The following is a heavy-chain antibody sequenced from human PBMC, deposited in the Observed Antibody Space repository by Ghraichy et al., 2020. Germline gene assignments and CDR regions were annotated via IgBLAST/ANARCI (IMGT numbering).Heavy chain of an antibody. V-gene: IGHV4-30-2*01. J-gene: IGHJ4*02. CDR3: ARATSSGYYLYYFDY. CDR1: GGSISSGGYS. D-gene: IGHD3-22*01. CDR2: IYHSGST. Sequence: QTLSLTCAVSGGSISSGGYSWSWIRQPPGKGLEWIGYIYHSGSTYYNPSLKSRVTISVDRSKNQFSLKLSSVTAADTAVYYCARATSSGYYLYYFDYWGQGTLVTVSS.